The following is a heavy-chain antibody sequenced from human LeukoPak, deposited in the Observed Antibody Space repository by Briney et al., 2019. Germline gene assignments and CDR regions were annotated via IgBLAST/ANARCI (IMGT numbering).Heavy chain of an antibody. CDR3: SPNPGYSSSPYYFDY. V-gene: IGHV3-23*01. CDR2: INNNGENT. Sequence: PGGSLRLSCAASGFTFSDYGMSWVRQAPGEGLEWVSAINNNGENTHYADSVKGRFTISRDNSKNTLYLQMNSLRAEDTAVYYCSPNPGYSSSPYYFDYWGQGTLVTVSS. J-gene: IGHJ4*02. D-gene: IGHD6-13*01. CDR1: GFTFSDYG.